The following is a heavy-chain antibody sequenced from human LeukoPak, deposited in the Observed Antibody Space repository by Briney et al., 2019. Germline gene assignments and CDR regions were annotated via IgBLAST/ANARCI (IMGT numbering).Heavy chain of an antibody. CDR2: IKQDGSEK. CDR1: GFTFSSYW. D-gene: IGHD2-2*01. V-gene: IGHV3-7*01. J-gene: IGHJ6*03. CDR3: ARERLLGYCSSTSCYQSSYYYYMDV. Sequence: GGSLRLSCAASGFTFSSYWMSWVRQAPGKGLEWVANIKQDGSEKYYVDPVKGRFTISSDNAKNSLYLQMNSLRAEDAAVYYCARERLLGYCSSTSCYQSSYYYYMDVWGKGTTVTVSS.